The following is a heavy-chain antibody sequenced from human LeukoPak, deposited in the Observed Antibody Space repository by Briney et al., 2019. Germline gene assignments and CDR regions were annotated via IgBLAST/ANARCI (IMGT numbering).Heavy chain of an antibody. CDR2: IRYDGSDK. J-gene: IGHJ4*02. V-gene: IGHV3-30*02. CDR3: AKDYCSSSSCYTGSGDY. Sequence: PGGSLRLSCTASGFTFTTYGMHWVRQAPGKGLEWVAFIRYDGSDKYYADSVKGRFTISRDNSKNTLYLQVNSLRVEDTAAYYCAKDYCSSSSCYTGSGDYWGQGTLVTVSS. D-gene: IGHD2-2*02. CDR1: GFTFTTYG.